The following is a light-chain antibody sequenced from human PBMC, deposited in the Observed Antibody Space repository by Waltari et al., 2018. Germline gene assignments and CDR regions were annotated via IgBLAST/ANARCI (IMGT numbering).Light chain of an antibody. CDR2: EDD. J-gene: IGLJ2*01. Sequence: SYELAQPPSVSVSPGQTASITRPGDKCGAKHVAWYQHRPGQSPVLVMYEDDKRPSGIPERFSGSNAGNTPTLTISRVEVGDEADYYCQVWDSSSDHVVFGGGTKLTVL. CDR3: QVWDSSSDHVV. V-gene: IGLV3-1*01. CDR1: KCGAKH.